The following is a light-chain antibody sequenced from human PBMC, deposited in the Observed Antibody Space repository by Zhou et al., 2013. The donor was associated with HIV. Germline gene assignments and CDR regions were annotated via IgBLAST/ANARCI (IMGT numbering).Light chain of an antibody. CDR2: GSS. CDR3: QNYRPGSRT. J-gene: IGKJ1*01. V-gene: IGKV1-27*01. CDR1: QGIGDF. Sequence: DIQMTQSPSSLSASVGDRVTIACRASQGIGDFLAWYQQKPGNVPNLLIYGSSTLQSGVSSRFSGSGSGTDFTLTISDLQPEDVGTYYCQNYRPGSRTFGPGTKVEV.